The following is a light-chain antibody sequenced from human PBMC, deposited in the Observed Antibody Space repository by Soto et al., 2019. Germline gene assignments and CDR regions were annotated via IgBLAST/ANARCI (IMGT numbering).Light chain of an antibody. V-gene: IGLV2-14*01. J-gene: IGLJ1*01. CDR3: SSYAAGSIYV. Sequence: QSVLTQPASVSGSPGQSITISCTGTSSDVGYYNYVSWFQQHPGKAPKLRISEVVNRPSGVSIRFSGSKSGDTASLTITGLQAEDEADYYCSSYAAGSIYVFGTGTKVTAL. CDR1: SSDVGYYNY. CDR2: EVV.